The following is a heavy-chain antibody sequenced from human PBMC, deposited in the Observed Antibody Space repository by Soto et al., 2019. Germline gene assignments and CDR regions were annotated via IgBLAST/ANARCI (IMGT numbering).Heavy chain of an antibody. Sequence: QLQLVESGGGVVQPGRSLKLSCVASGLPFRNYAFHWVRQAPGKGLEWLAVMTDDRPEIYYADSVQGRFTISRDNSTNTLYLQMNSLRSEDTAVYYCSRQNTLGAATYFDYWGQGTLVTVSS. V-gene: IGHV3-30-3*01. D-gene: IGHD1-26*01. CDR3: SRQNTLGAATYFDY. CDR1: GLPFRNYA. CDR2: MTDDRPEI. J-gene: IGHJ4*02.